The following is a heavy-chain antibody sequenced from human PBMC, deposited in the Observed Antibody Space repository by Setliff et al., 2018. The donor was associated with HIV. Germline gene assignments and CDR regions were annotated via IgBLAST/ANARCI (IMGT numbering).Heavy chain of an antibody. V-gene: IGHV4-39*07. CDR1: GGSINSTSYY. CDR2: IYHTGST. J-gene: IGHJ2*01. D-gene: IGHD4-17*01. Sequence: PSETLSLTCTVSGGSINSTSYYWGWIRQPPGNGLEWIGSIYHTGSTYYNPSLKSRVTISVDTSKNQFSLKLSSVTAADTAVYYCARVLREYGDYWDWYFDLWGRGTLVTVSS. CDR3: ARVLREYGDYWDWYFDL.